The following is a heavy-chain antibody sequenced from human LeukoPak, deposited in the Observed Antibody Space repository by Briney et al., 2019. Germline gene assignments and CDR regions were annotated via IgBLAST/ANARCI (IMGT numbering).Heavy chain of an antibody. CDR1: GYTFRGHF. J-gene: IGHJ5*02. CDR3: ARGSNFWSGYYQAYFDP. V-gene: IGHV1-2*02. D-gene: IGHD3-3*01. CDR2: IDPNNGVT. Sequence: GASVKVSCKAAGYTFRGHFIHWGRLAPGQGLQLMGWIDPNNGVTNYARDFQGRVTMTSDTSVSAAYMELSRLTSDDTAVYFCARGSNFWSGYYQAYFDPWGQGTLVTVAS.